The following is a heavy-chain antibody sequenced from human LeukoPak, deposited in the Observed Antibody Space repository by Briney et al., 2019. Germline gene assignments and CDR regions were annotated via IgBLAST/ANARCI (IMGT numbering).Heavy chain of an antibody. CDR1: GYSFTSYW. D-gene: IGHD3-22*01. J-gene: IGHJ5*02. CDR2: IYPGDSDT. V-gene: IGHV5-51*01. Sequence: GEXXKISFKGSGYSFTSYWIGWVRRMPGKGLEWMGIIYPGDSDTRYSTSFQGQVTISADKSISTAYLQWSSLKASDTAMYYCARLASSGYLLRSWFDPWGQGTLVTVSS. CDR3: ARLASSGYLLRSWFDP.